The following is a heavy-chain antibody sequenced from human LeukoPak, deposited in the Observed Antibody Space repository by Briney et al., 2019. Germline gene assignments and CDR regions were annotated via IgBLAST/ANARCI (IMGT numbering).Heavy chain of an antibody. CDR3: ARDHTPLGYCSSTSCYPHPFDY. CDR2: IKQDGSEK. CDR1: GFTFSSYW. Sequence: PGGSLRLSCAASGFTFSSYWMSWVRQAPGKGLEWVANIKQDGSEKYYVDSVKGRFTISRDNAKNSLYLQMNSLRAEDTAVYYCARDHTPLGYCSSTSCYPHPFDYWGQGTLVTVSS. D-gene: IGHD2-2*01. V-gene: IGHV3-7*01. J-gene: IGHJ4*02.